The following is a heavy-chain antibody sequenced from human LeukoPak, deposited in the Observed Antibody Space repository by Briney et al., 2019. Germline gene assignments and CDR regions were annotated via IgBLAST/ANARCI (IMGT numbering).Heavy chain of an antibody. J-gene: IGHJ4*02. D-gene: IGHD3-10*01. Sequence: SETLSLTCAVYGGSFSGYYWSWIRQPPGKGLEWIGEINHSGSANYNPSLKSRVTISVDTSKNQFSLKLSSVTAADTAVYYCARGYYGSGSYSDYWGQGTLVTVSS. V-gene: IGHV4-34*01. CDR1: GGSFSGYY. CDR3: ARGYYGSGSYSDY. CDR2: INHSGSA.